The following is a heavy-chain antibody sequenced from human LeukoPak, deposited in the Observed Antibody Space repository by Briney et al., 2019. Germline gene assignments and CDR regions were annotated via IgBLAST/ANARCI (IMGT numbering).Heavy chain of an antibody. CDR3: AREPSLGYCSGGSCYPGWFDP. J-gene: IGHJ5*02. Sequence: ASVKVSCKASGYTFTSYGISWVRQAPGQGLEWMGWISAYNGNTNYAQKLQGRVTMTTDTSASTAYMELSSLRSEDTAVYYCAREPSLGYCSGGSCYPGWFDPWGQGTLVTVSS. D-gene: IGHD2-15*01. V-gene: IGHV1-18*01. CDR2: ISAYNGNT. CDR1: GYTFTSYG.